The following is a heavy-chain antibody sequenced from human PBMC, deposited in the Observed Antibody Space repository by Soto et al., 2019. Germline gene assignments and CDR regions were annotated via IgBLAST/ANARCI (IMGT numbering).Heavy chain of an antibody. CDR2: IFHGGNT. J-gene: IGHJ3*01. V-gene: IGHV4-38-2*01. Sequence: SETLSLTCAVSGFFISSGNYWGWIRKPPGKGLEWIGSIFHGGNTYYNPSLKSRVTISVGMSKNQFSLKLNSVTAADTAVYYCARARWYDAFDVWGQGTVVTVSS. D-gene: IGHD2-15*01. CDR1: GFFISSGNY. CDR3: ARARWYDAFDV.